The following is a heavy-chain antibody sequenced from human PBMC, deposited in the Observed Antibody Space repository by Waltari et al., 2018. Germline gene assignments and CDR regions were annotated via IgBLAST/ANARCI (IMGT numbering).Heavy chain of an antibody. Sequence: QVQLVEAGGGVVQPGGSLRLSCAASGVTFSNHGLHWVRQAPGKGLEWVAFIWSDETNKHYADSVQGRFTISRDNFKNTVFLQMNSLRTEDTAVYYCAKGPDSSGYYSNWFDPWGQGILVTVSS. CDR2: IWSDETNK. V-gene: IGHV3-30*02. D-gene: IGHD3-22*01. CDR3: AKGPDSSGYYSNWFDP. J-gene: IGHJ5*02. CDR1: GVTFSNHG.